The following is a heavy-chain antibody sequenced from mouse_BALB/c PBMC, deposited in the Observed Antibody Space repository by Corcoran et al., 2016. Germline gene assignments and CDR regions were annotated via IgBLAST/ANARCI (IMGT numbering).Heavy chain of an antibody. CDR3: ANWDWYFDV. CDR1: GFNIKDTY. Sequence: EVQLQQSGAELVKPGASVKLSCTASGFNIKDTYMHWVKQRPEQGLEWVGRIDPANGNTKYDPKFQGMATITADTSSNTAYLQLSSLTSEDTAGYYCANWDWYFDVGGAGTTVTVTS. D-gene: IGHD4-1*01. V-gene: IGHV14-3*02. J-gene: IGHJ1*01. CDR2: IDPANGNT.